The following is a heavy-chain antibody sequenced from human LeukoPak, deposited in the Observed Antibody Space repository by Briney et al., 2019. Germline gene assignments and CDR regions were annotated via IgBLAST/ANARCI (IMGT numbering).Heavy chain of an antibody. D-gene: IGHD1-26*01. CDR1: GFTFSSYS. CDR2: LSSSSSYI. J-gene: IGHJ4*02. Sequence: PGGSLRLSCAASGFTFSSYSMNWVRQAPGKGLEWVSSLSSSSSYIYYADSVKGRFTISRDNAKNSLYLQMNSLRAEDTAVYYCARVGIVGATTGFDYWGQGTLVTVSS. CDR3: ARVGIVGATTGFDY. V-gene: IGHV3-21*01.